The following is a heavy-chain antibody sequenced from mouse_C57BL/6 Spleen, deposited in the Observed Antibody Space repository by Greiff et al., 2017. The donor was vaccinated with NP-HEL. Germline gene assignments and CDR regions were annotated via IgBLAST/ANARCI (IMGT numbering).Heavy chain of an antibody. V-gene: IGHV2-2*01. CDR2: IWSGGST. CDR3: DKKGNYYGNYGGDYYAMDY. J-gene: IGHJ4*01. Sequence: QVQLQQSGPGLVQPSQSLSITCTVSGFSLTSYGVHWVRQSPGKGLEWLGVIWSGGSTDYNAAFISRMSISKDNSKSNVFFIMNSLQADDTGIYYCDKKGNYYGNYGGDYYAMDYWGQGTSVTVSS. D-gene: IGHD2-1*01. CDR1: GFSLTSYG.